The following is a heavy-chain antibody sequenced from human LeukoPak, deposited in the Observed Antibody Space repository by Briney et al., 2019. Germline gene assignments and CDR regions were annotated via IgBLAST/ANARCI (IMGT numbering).Heavy chain of an antibody. J-gene: IGHJ5*02. D-gene: IGHD3-10*01. V-gene: IGHV4-59*01. CDR1: GGSISSYY. Sequence: PSETLSLTCTVSGGSISSYYWSWIRQPPGKGLEWIGYIYYSGSTNYNPSLKSRVTISVDTSKNQFSLKLSSVTAADTAVYYCAATMVRGPDWFDPWGQGTLVTVS. CDR2: IYYSGST. CDR3: AATMVRGPDWFDP.